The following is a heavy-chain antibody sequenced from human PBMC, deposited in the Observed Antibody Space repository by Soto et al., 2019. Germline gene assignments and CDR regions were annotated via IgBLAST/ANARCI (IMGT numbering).Heavy chain of an antibody. CDR3: ARGAPVFIPH. D-gene: IGHD3-10*01. Sequence: QLQLQESGSGLVKPSQTLSLTCAVSGGSISSGGYSWSWIRQPPGKGLEWIGYIYHSGSTFYNPSLEGPVTISVDRSKNPFSVKLRSVTAADTDVNYCARGAPVFIPHWGQGTLVTVSS. CDR1: GGSISSGGYS. J-gene: IGHJ1*01. V-gene: IGHV4-30-2*01. CDR2: IYHSGST.